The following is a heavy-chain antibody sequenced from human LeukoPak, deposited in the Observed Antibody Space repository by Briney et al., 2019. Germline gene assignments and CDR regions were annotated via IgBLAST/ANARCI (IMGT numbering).Heavy chain of an antibody. V-gene: IGHV1-24*01. CDR3: ATWGYCSGGSCYSGAFDI. Sequence: ASVKVSCEVSGYTLTELSMHWVRQAPGKGLEWMGGFDPEDGETIYAQKFQGRVTMTEDTSTDTAYMELSSLRSEDTAVYYCATWGYCSGGSCYSGAFDIWGQGTMVTVSS. CDR2: FDPEDGET. D-gene: IGHD2-15*01. J-gene: IGHJ3*02. CDR1: GYTLTELS.